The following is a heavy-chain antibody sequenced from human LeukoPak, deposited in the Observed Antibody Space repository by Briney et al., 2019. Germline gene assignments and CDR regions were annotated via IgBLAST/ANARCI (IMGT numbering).Heavy chain of an antibody. V-gene: IGHV3-30*18. J-gene: IGHJ4*02. Sequence: GGSPRLSCAASGFTFSSYGMHWVRQAPGKGLEWVAVISYDGSNKYYADSVKGRFTISRDNSKNTLYLQMNSLRAEDTAVYYCAKGGDMTTVTSVDYWGQGTLVTVSS. CDR2: ISYDGSNK. D-gene: IGHD4-17*01. CDR3: AKGGDMTTVTSVDY. CDR1: GFTFSSYG.